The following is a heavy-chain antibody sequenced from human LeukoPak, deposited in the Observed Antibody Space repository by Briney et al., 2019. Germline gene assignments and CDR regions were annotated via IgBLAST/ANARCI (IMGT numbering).Heavy chain of an antibody. CDR3: AKDLAIRSITGTTDY. CDR1: GFTFSSYW. D-gene: IGHD1-7*01. V-gene: IGHV3-74*01. CDR2: INSDGSST. Sequence: PGGSLRLSCAASGFTFSSYWMHWVRQAPGKGLVWVSRINSDGSSTSYADSVKGRFTISRDNSKNTLYLQMNSLRAEDTAVYYCAKDLAIRSITGTTDYWGQGTLVTVSS. J-gene: IGHJ4*02.